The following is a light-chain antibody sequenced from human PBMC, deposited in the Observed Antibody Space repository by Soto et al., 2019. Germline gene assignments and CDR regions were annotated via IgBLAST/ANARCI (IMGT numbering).Light chain of an antibody. V-gene: IGLV2-14*03. CDR1: SSDVGGSNF. CDR2: DVA. Sequence: QSVLTQPASVSDSPGQSITISCTGTSSDVGGSNFVSWYQQHPGKPPKLIIYDVANRPSGASNRFSGSKSGSTASLIISRLQTEDEADYYCVSYTSSTTNVFGTGTKVTVL. CDR3: VSYTSSTTNV. J-gene: IGLJ1*01.